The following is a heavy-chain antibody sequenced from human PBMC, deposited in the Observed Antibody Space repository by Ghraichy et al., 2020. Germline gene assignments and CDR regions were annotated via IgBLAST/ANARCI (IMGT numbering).Heavy chain of an antibody. D-gene: IGHD6-19*01. Sequence: GESLNISCAASGFTFSSYAMHWVRQAPGKGLEWVSVISYDGSNKYYADSVKGRFTISRDNSKNTLYLQMNSLRAEDTAVYYCAVSSSGWFDYWGQGTLVTVSS. CDR2: ISYDGSNK. CDR1: GFTFSSYA. J-gene: IGHJ4*02. V-gene: IGHV3-30-3*01. CDR3: AVSSSGWFDY.